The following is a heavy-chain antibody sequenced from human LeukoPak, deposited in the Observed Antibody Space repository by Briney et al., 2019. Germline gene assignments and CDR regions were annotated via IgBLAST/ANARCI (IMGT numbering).Heavy chain of an antibody. D-gene: IGHD2-21*02. CDR1: GFTFSSYA. J-gene: IGHJ4*02. V-gene: IGHV3-23*01. Sequence: GGSLRLSCAASGFTFSSYAMSWVRQAPGKGLEWVSALSGSGGSTYYADSVKGRFTISRDNSKNTLYLQMNSLRAEDTAVYYCAIEHIVVVTAIAPFDYWGQGTLVTVSS. CDR3: AIEHIVVVTAIAPFDY. CDR2: LSGSGGST.